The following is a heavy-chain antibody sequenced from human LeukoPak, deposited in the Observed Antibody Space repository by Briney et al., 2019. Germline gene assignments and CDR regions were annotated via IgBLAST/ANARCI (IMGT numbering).Heavy chain of an antibody. Sequence: GGSLRLSCAASGFTFSSYAMSWVRQAPGKGLEWVSAISGSGGSTYYADSVKGRFTISRDNSKNTLYLQMNSLRAEDTAVYYCARDFSKTTPRFPLRRAGAFDIWGQGTMVTVSS. V-gene: IGHV3-23*01. D-gene: IGHD3-3*01. J-gene: IGHJ3*02. CDR3: ARDFSKTTPRFPLRRAGAFDI. CDR1: GFTFSSYA. CDR2: ISGSGGST.